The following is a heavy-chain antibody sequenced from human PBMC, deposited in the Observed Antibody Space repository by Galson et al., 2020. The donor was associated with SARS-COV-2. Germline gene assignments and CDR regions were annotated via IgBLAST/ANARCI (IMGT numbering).Heavy chain of an antibody. CDR1: GFTFSSYE. Sequence: TGGSLRLSCAASGFTFSSYEMNWVRQAPGKGLEWVSYISSSGSTIYYADSVKGRFTISRDNAKNSLYLQMNSLRAEDTAVYYCARDMVRGVMGAFDIWGQGTMVTVSS. D-gene: IGHD3-10*01. J-gene: IGHJ3*02. V-gene: IGHV3-48*03. CDR3: ARDMVRGVMGAFDI. CDR2: ISSSGSTI.